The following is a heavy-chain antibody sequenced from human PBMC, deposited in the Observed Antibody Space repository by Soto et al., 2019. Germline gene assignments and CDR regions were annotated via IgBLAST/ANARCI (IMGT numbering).Heavy chain of an antibody. J-gene: IGHJ5*02. CDR1: GYTFTSYG. V-gene: IGHV1-18*01. CDR2: ISAYNGNT. D-gene: IGHD1-26*01. Sequence: QVQLVQSGAEVKKPGASVKVSCKASGYTFTSYGISWVRQAPGQGLEWMGWISAYNGNTNYGQTLHGRVTMTTDTSTITAYMEMRSLGADDTAVYYCAREAMRVGAIHLHHWFEPWGQGNLVTVFS. CDR3: AREAMRVGAIHLHHWFEP.